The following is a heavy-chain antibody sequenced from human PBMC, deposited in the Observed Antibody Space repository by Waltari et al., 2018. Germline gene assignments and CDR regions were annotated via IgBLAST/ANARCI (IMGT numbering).Heavy chain of an antibody. Sequence: EVRLVESGGGLVQPGGSLRLSCATSGFTFSSYAMSWVRQAPGKGLGWVSSIRAGGGATYYADSVKGRFTISRDISKNTLCLQVNSLRADDTAVYYCTKRGDYYYYGMAVWGQGTTVTVSS. CDR3: TKRGDYYYYGMAV. J-gene: IGHJ6*02. V-gene: IGHV3-23*04. CDR2: IRAGGGAT. CDR1: GFTFSSYA.